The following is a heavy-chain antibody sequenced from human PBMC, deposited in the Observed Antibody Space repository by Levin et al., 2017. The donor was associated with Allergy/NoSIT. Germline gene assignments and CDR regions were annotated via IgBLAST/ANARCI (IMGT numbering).Heavy chain of an antibody. J-gene: IGHJ4*02. CDR3: ARSPRYNWNGRGGDY. CDR2: ISYDGSNK. CDR1: GFTFSSYA. V-gene: IGHV3-30*04. Sequence: GESLKISCAASGFTFSSYAMHWVRQAPGKGLEWVAVISYDGSNKYYADSVKGRFTISRDNSKNTLYLQMNSLRAEDTAVYYCARSPRYNWNGRGGDYWGQGTLVTVSS. D-gene: IGHD1-20*01.